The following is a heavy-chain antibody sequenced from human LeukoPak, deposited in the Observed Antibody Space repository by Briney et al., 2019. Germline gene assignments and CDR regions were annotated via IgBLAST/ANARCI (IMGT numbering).Heavy chain of an antibody. V-gene: IGHV3-33*01. J-gene: IGHJ4*02. D-gene: IGHD3-3*01. Sequence: GGSLRLSCAASGFTFSSYGMHWVRQAPGKGLEWVAVIWYDGSNKYYADSVKGRFTISRDNSKNTLYLQMNSLRAEDTAVYYCAGGEYDFWSGYYLGGLYGGQRALVTVSS. CDR1: GFTFSSYG. CDR2: IWYDGSNK. CDR3: AGGEYDFWSGYYLGGLY.